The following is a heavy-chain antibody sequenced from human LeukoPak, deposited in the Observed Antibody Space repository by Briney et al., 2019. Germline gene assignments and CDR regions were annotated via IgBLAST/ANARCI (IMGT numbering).Heavy chain of an antibody. Sequence: SETLSLTCTVSGGSISSYYWSWIPQPAGKGLEWIGRIYTSGSTNYSPSLKSRVTMSVDTSKNQFSLKLSSVTAADTAVYYCARDRYYYDSSARYFDYWGQGTLVTVSS. CDR1: GGSISSYY. J-gene: IGHJ4*02. V-gene: IGHV4-4*07. CDR2: IYTSGST. CDR3: ARDRYYYDSSARYFDY. D-gene: IGHD3-22*01.